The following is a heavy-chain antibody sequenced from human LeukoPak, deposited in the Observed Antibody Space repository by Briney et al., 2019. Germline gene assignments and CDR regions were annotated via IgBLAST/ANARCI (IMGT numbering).Heavy chain of an antibody. D-gene: IGHD6-13*01. CDR1: GFTFSSYA. Sequence: GGSLRLSCAASGFTFSSYAMTWVRQAPGKGLERVSTISGSGDRTYYADFVKGRFTVSRDNSKNTLYLQMSSLRAEDTAVYYCANTFGGIMATAGDYWGQGTLVTVSS. CDR3: ANTFGGIMATAGDY. J-gene: IGHJ4*02. CDR2: ISGSGDRT. V-gene: IGHV3-23*01.